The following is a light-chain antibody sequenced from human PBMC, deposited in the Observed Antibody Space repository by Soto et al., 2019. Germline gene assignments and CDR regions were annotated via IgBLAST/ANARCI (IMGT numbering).Light chain of an antibody. V-gene: IGLV2-14*01. CDR3: TSYSSSSPVL. CDR1: SSDVGAYNY. CDR2: EVT. J-gene: IGLJ2*01. Sequence: QSALAQPASVSGSLGQSITISCTGTSSDVGAYNYVSWYQQHPDKAPKLLIFEVTNRPSGVSGRFSGSKSGITASLSISGLQPEDEADYYCTSYSSSSPVLFGGGT.